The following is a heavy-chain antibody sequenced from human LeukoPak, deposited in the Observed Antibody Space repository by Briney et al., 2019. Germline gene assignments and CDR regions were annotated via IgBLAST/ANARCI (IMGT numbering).Heavy chain of an antibody. CDR3: ATRSGWTFDY. CDR1: GFTFSSYG. Sequence: GGSLRLSCAASGFTFSSYGMSWVRQAPGKGLEWVSAISGSGGSTYYADSVKGRFTISRDNSKNTLYLQMNSLRAEDTAVYYCATRSGWTFDYWGQGTLVTVSS. V-gene: IGHV3-23*01. D-gene: IGHD2-15*01. J-gene: IGHJ4*02. CDR2: ISGSGGST.